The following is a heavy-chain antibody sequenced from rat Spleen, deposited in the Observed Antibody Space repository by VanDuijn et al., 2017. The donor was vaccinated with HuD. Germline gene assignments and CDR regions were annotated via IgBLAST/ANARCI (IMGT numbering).Heavy chain of an antibody. V-gene: IGHV5-29*01. Sequence: EVQLVESDGGLVQPGRSLKLSCAVSGSIFSDFYMAWVRQTPTKGLEWVATINYDGSSTFYRDSVKGRFTISRDNAETTLYLQMNSLRSEDTATYYCARRGRNYYALDYWGQGVMVTVSS. CDR2: INYDGSST. D-gene: IGHD1-12*01. J-gene: IGHJ2*01. CDR3: ARRGRNYYALDY. CDR1: GSIFSDFY.